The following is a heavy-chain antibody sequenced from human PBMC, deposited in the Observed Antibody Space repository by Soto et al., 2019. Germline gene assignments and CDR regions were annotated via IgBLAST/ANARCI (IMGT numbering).Heavy chain of an antibody. Sequence: EVQLVESGGGLVKPGGSLRLSCAASGFTFSSYSMNWVRQAPGKGLEWVSSISSSSSYIYYADSVKGRFTISRDNAKNSLYQQMNSLRAEDTAVYYCASQSMAPLGWFDPWGQGTLVTVSS. CDR1: GFTFSSYS. J-gene: IGHJ5*02. CDR2: ISSSSSYI. CDR3: ASQSMAPLGWFDP. V-gene: IGHV3-21*01.